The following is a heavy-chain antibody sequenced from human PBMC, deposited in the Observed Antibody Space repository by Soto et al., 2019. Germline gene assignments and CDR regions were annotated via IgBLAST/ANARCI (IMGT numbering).Heavy chain of an antibody. D-gene: IGHD1-7*01. J-gene: IGHJ4*02. CDR2: IWSDGSIK. Sequence: QVQLVESGGGVVQPGRSLRLSCAASGFAFSNSGMHWVRQAPGKGLEWVAVIWSDGSIKYYSDSVKGRFTISRDNSKNTMYLQMNSLRVEDTAVYQCARDRSSELDYFVNWGQGTLVTVSS. CDR3: ARDRSSELDYFVN. V-gene: IGHV3-33*01. CDR1: GFAFSNSG.